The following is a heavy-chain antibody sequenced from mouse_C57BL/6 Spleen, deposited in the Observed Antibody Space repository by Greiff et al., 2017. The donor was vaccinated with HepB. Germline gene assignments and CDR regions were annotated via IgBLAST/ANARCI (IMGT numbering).Heavy chain of an antibody. Sequence: EVQLQQSGAELVRPGASVKLSCTASGFNIKDDYMHWVKQRPEQGLEWIGWIDPENGDTEYASKFQGKATITADTSSNTAYLQLSSLTSADTAVYYCTLDSSGSFAYWGQGTLVTVSA. J-gene: IGHJ3*01. CDR2: IDPENGDT. CDR1: GFNIKDDY. V-gene: IGHV14-4*01. CDR3: TLDSSGSFAY. D-gene: IGHD3-2*02.